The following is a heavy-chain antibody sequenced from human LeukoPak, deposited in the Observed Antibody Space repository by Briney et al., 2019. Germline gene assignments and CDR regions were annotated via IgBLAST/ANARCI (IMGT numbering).Heavy chain of an antibody. CDR1: GFVFSNYV. D-gene: IGHD6-19*01. Sequence: PGGSLRLSCSASGFVFSNYVMHWVRHAPGKGLEYVSAISSNGGSTYYADSVKGRFTISRDNSKNTLYLQMSSLRAEDTAVYYCMKVVYTSGLYWGQGTLVTVSS. J-gene: IGHJ4*02. CDR2: ISSNGGST. V-gene: IGHV3-64D*06. CDR3: MKVVYTSGLY.